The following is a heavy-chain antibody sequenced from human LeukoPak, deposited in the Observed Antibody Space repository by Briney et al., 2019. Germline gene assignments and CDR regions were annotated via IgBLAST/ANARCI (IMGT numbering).Heavy chain of an antibody. Sequence: ASVKVSCKASGYTFTGYYMHWVRQAPGQGLEWMGWINPNSGGTNYAQKFQGRVTMTRDTSISTAYMELSRLRSDDTAVYYCASFPLVGGAPSYYYYGMDGWGQGTTVTVSS. CDR1: GYTFTGYY. D-gene: IGHD3-10*01. CDR2: INPNSGGT. J-gene: IGHJ6*02. CDR3: ASFPLVGGAPSYYYYGMDG. V-gene: IGHV1-2*02.